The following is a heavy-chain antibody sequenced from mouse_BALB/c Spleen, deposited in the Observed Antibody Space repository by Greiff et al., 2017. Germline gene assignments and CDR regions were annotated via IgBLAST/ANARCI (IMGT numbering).Heavy chain of an antibody. Sequence: EVMLVESGGGLVEPGGSRKLSCAASGFTFSSFGMHWVRQAPEKGLEWVAYISSGSSTIYYADTVKGRFTISRDNPKNTLFLQMTSLRSEDTAMYYCARFVYYEGYAMDYWGQGTSVTVSA. D-gene: IGHD1-1*01. CDR3: ARFVYYEGYAMDY. CDR1: GFTFSSFG. CDR2: ISSGSSTI. V-gene: IGHV5-17*02. J-gene: IGHJ4*01.